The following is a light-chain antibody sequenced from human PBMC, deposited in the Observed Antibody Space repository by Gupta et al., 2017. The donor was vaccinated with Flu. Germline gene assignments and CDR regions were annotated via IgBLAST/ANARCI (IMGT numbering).Light chain of an antibody. Sequence: QSVLTQPPSAPGTPGQRVIISCSGSSSNIGGNTVNWYQHLPGTAPTLLIYSDNRRPSGVPDRFSGSKSGTSASLAISGLESEDEADFYCAAWDDGLNGYVFGTGTKVTVL. V-gene: IGLV1-44*01. CDR3: AAWDDGLNGYV. CDR1: SSNIGGNT. J-gene: IGLJ1*01. CDR2: SDN.